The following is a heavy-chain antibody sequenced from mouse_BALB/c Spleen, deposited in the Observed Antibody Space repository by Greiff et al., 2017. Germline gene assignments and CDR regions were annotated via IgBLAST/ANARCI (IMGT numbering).Heavy chain of an antibody. V-gene: IGHV3-2*02. D-gene: IGHD1-1*01. Sequence: DVQLQESGPGLVKPSQSLSLTCTVTGYSITSDYAWNWIRQFPGNKLEWMGYISYSGSTSYNPSLKSRISITRDTSKNQFFLQLNSVTTEDTATYYCARRGNIYYGSSYYFDYWGQGTTLTVSS. CDR3: ARRGNIYYGSSYYFDY. CDR1: GYSITSDYA. J-gene: IGHJ2*01. CDR2: ISYSGST.